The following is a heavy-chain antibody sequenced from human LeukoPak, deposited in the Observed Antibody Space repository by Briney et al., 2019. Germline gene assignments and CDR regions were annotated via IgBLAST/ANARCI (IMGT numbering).Heavy chain of an antibody. J-gene: IGHJ4*02. Sequence: ASVKVSCKASGGTFSSYAISWVRQAPGQGLEWMGGIIPIFGTANYAQKFQGRVTITADESTSTAYMELSSLRSEDTAVYYCARQAEARIAAAGLEFDYWGQGTLVTVSS. V-gene: IGHV1-69*13. D-gene: IGHD6-13*01. CDR3: ARQAEARIAAAGLEFDY. CDR1: GGTFSSYA. CDR2: IIPIFGTA.